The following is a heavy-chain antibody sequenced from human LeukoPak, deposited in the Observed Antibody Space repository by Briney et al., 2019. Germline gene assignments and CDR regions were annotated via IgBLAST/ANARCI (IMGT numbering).Heavy chain of an antibody. Sequence: GGSLRLSCAASGFTFSRYDMTWVRQAPGKGLEWVSSITISSRYIYYADSVKGRFTISRDNAKNSLFLHMNSLRAEDTAVYYCAREDASGSYYRSLDYWGQGTLVTVSS. D-gene: IGHD3-10*01. CDR3: AREDASGSYYRSLDY. J-gene: IGHJ4*02. V-gene: IGHV3-21*01. CDR2: ITISSRYI. CDR1: GFTFSRYD.